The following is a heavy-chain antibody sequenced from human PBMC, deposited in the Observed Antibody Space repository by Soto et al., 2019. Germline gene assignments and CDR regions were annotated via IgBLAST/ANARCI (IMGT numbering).Heavy chain of an antibody. CDR1: GFMFASYG. CDR3: AKDHGIMATVCPWFDP. V-gene: IGHV3-30*18. D-gene: IGHD4-4*01. Sequence: GGSLILSCAASGFMFASYGVHWVRQAPGKGLEWVAVISYDGSDKYYADSVKGRLTISRDNSKNTVYLQMNSLRAEDTAVYYYAKDHGIMATVCPWFDPWGQGTLVTVSS. J-gene: IGHJ5*02. CDR2: ISYDGSDK.